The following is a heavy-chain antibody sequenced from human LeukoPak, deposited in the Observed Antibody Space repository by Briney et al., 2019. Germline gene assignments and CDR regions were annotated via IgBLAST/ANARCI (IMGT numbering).Heavy chain of an antibody. V-gene: IGHV3-30*18. J-gene: IGHJ4*02. Sequence: GGPLRLSCAASGFTFSSYGMHWVRQAPGKGLEWVAVISYDGSNKYYADSVKGRFTLSRDYPKNTLYLQMNSLRAEDTAVYFCAKYSGSYYYPPNWDSWGQGTLVTVSS. CDR2: ISYDGSNK. CDR1: GFTFSSYG. D-gene: IGHD1-26*01. CDR3: AKYSGSYYYPPNWDS.